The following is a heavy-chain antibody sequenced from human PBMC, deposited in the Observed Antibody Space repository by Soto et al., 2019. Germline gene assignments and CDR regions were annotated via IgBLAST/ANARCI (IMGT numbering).Heavy chain of an antibody. Sequence: QVQLQESGPGLVKPSQTLSLTCTVSGASMSSGGYYWTWIRQSPGKGLEWIGYIYYSGSTYYNPSLESRVAISLDTSRSKFSLTLHSVTAADTAIYYCARDRHNNFFDPWGQGTLVTVSS. CDR2: IYYSGST. CDR1: GASMSSGGYY. CDR3: ARDRHNNFFDP. J-gene: IGHJ5*02. D-gene: IGHD6-6*01. V-gene: IGHV4-31*03.